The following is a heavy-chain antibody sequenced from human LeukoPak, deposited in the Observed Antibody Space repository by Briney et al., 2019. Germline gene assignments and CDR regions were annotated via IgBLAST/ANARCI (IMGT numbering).Heavy chain of an antibody. Sequence: PGGSLRLSCAASGFTVSSNYMSWVRQAPGKGLEWVSVIYSGGSTYYADSVKGRFIISRDNSKNTLYLQMNSLRAEDTAVYYCARDISGAPGGYWGQGTLVTVSS. J-gene: IGHJ4*02. CDR2: IYSGGST. CDR1: GFTVSSNY. CDR3: ARDISGAPGGY. V-gene: IGHV3-66*01. D-gene: IGHD3-10*01.